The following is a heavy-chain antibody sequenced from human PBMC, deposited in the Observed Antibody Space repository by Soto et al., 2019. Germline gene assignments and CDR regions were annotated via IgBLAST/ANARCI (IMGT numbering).Heavy chain of an antibody. V-gene: IGHV2-5*01. J-gene: IGHJ4*02. CDR2: TYWNNDN. Sequence: QITLKKTGHTLVKPTQTLTLTCTFSVVPLSNTGMGVGWIRQPSGKALEWRALTYWNNDNRYSPSLKIRLSITRDTSKNQVVLTKTNMSPVDTSRYFFVHRRRIYGSVWGDYRYDCFAYWRQGSMVTVAS. CDR1: VVPLSNTGMG. CDR3: VHRRRIYGSVWGDYRYDCFAY. D-gene: IGHD3-16*02.